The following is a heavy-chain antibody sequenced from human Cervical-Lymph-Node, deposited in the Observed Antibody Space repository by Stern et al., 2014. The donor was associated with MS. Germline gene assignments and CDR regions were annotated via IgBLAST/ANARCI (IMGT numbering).Heavy chain of an antibody. CDR2: ITGSGGNT. J-gene: IGHJ4*02. CDR3: AKDLPYASGRPDY. D-gene: IGHD3-10*01. V-gene: IGHV3-23*04. Sequence: EVQLVESGGGLVHPGGSLRLSCEASGFTFSSYTMTWVRQAPGKGLERVSSITGSGGNTYYTHSVKGRFPISRDNSRNTVDLQLHSLRAEDTALYHCAKDLPYASGRPDYWGQGTLVTVSS. CDR1: GFTFSSYT.